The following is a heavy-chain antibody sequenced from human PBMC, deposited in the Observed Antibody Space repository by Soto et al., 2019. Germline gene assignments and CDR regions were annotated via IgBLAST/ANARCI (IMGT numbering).Heavy chain of an antibody. D-gene: IGHD3-9*01. Sequence: GGSLRLSCAASGFTFSSYWMSWVRQAPGKGLEWVANIKQDGSEKYYVVSVKGRFTISRDNAKNSLYLQMNSLRAEDTAVYYCARDRTFSAHFDIGDFDYWGQGTLVTVSS. J-gene: IGHJ4*02. CDR3: ARDRTFSAHFDIGDFDY. V-gene: IGHV3-7*01. CDR2: IKQDGSEK. CDR1: GFTFSSYW.